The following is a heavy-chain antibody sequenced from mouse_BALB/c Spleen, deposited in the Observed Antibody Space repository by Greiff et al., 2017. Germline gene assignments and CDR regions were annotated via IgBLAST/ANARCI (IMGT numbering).Heavy chain of an antibody. Sequence: DVKLQESGPGLVKPSQSLSLTCSVTGYSITSGYYWNWIRQFPGNKLEWMGYISYDGSNNYNPSLKNRISITRDTSKNQFFLKLNSVTTEDTATYYCAEIYYGYDGGAYWGQGTLVTVSA. CDR1: GYSITSGYY. CDR3: AEIYYGYDGGAY. D-gene: IGHD2-2*01. V-gene: IGHV3-6*02. J-gene: IGHJ3*01. CDR2: ISYDGSN.